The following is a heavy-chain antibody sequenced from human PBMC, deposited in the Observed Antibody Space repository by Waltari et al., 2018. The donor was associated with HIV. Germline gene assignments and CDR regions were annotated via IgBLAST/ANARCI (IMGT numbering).Heavy chain of an antibody. CDR2: IYYSGST. CDR3: ARDRALLRLGELSPGAFDI. J-gene: IGHJ3*02. D-gene: IGHD3-16*02. CDR1: GGSLSSSSSY. Sequence: QLQLQESGPGLVKPSETLSLPGTVSGGSLSSSSSYWGCIRQPPGKGLEWIGSIYYSGSTYYNPSLKSRVTISVDTSKNQFSLKLSSVTAADTAVYYCARDRALLRLGELSPGAFDIWGQGTMVTVSS. V-gene: IGHV4-39*07.